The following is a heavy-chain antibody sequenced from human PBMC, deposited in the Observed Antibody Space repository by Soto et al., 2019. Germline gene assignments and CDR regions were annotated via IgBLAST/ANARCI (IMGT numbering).Heavy chain of an antibody. CDR3: TRVDPPEYYGMEV. J-gene: IGHJ6*02. CDR1: SSGGYS. V-gene: IGHV3-49*03. Sequence: SSGGYSWSWIRQPPGKGLEWVSFIRSKVYGGTTEYAASVKDRFTISRDDFRSIAYLQMNSLKTEDTAVYYCTRVDPPEYYGMEVWGQGTTFTVSS. D-gene: IGHD2-2*03. CDR2: IRSKVYGGTT.